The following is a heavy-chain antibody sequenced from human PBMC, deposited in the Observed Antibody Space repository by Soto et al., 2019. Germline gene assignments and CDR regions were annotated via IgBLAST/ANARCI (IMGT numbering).Heavy chain of an antibody. D-gene: IGHD5-12*01. CDR3: ARGAIDMATITLFYDYYYGMDV. Sequence: GVSLRLSCVASGFTFSDYYMSWIRQAPGKGLEWVSYISSSGSTIYYADSVKGRFTISRDNAKNSLYLQMNSLRAEDTAVYYCARGAIDMATITLFYDYYYGMDVWGQGTTVTDSS. V-gene: IGHV3-11*01. CDR2: ISSSGSTI. J-gene: IGHJ6*02. CDR1: GFTFSDYY.